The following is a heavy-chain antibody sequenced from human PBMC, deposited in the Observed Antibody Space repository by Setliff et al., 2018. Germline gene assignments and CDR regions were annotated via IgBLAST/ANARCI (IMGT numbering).Heavy chain of an antibody. D-gene: IGHD2-2*01. V-gene: IGHV3-48*01. CDR1: GFTFDDYG. J-gene: IGHJ4*02. CDR3: GRTQVVPASTYSIDY. CDR2: IVPNSRTI. Sequence: GGSLRLSCAASGFTFDDYGMSWVRQAPGKGLEWVSHIVPNSRTIYYADSVKGRFTISRDNAKNSLYLQMNSLRAEDTAVYYCGRTQVVPASTYSIDYWGQGTLVTVSS.